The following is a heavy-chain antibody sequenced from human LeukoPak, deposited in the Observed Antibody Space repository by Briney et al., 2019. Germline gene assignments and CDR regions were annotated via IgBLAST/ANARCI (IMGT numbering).Heavy chain of an antibody. D-gene: IGHD4-17*01. CDR2: MNPNSGNT. Sequence: ASVKVSCKASGYTFTSYDINWVRQAPGQGLEWMGWMNPNSGNTGYAQKFQGRVTITRNTSISTAYMELSSLRSEDTAVYYCARGHHGDFNYWGQGTLVTVPS. CDR3: ARGHHGDFNY. V-gene: IGHV1-8*03. J-gene: IGHJ4*02. CDR1: GYTFTSYD.